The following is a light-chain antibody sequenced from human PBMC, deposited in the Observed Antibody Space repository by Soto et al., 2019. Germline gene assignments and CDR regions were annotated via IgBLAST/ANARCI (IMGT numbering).Light chain of an antibody. Sequence: QSVLTQPASVSGSPGQSITISCTGTSSDIGAYNFVSWYQQHPGKAPKLMLYDVNIRPSGVSNRFSCSKSGNTASLTISGLHADDEDDYYCTAWTTSTTMIFGGGTKLTVL. V-gene: IGLV2-14*03. CDR3: TAWTTSTTMI. CDR2: DVN. CDR1: SSDIGAYNF. J-gene: IGLJ2*01.